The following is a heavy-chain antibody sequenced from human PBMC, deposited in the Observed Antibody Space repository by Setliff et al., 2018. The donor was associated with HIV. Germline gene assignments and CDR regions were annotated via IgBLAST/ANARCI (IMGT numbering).Heavy chain of an antibody. CDR1: GGSISSYY. CDR2: IYTSGST. CDR3: ARDRHSSGLGSYGP. J-gene: IGHJ5*02. D-gene: IGHD3-10*01. Sequence: SETLSLTCTVSGGSISSYYWSWIRQPAGKGLEWIGRIYTSGSTNYNPSLKSRVTMSVDTPKNQFSLKLTSVTAADTAVYFCARDRHSSGLGSYGPWGPGILVTVSS. V-gene: IGHV4-4*07.